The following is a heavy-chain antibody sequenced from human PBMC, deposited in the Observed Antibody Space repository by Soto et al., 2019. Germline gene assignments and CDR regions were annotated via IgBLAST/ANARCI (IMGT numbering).Heavy chain of an antibody. D-gene: IGHD5-12*01. J-gene: IGHJ4*02. CDR3: AREGGRVASHFDY. CDR2: IIPILGIA. Sequence: QVQLVQSGAEVKKPGSSVKVSCKASGGTFSSYTISWVRQAPGQGLEWMGRIIPILGIANYAQKFQGRVTITADKSTSTAYMELSSLRSEDTAVYYCAREGGRVASHFDYWGQGTLVTVSP. V-gene: IGHV1-69*08. CDR1: GGTFSSYT.